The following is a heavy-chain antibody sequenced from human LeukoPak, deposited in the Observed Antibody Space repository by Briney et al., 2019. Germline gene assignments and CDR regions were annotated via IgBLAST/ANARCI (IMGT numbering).Heavy chain of an antibody. J-gene: IGHJ4*02. Sequence: QPGGSLRLSCAASGFTFSSYAMHWVRQAPGEGLEWVAVISYDGSNKYYADSVKGRFTISRDNSKNTLYLQMNSLRAEDTAVHYCARDPASGRLVQLDYWGQGTLVTVSS. CDR2: ISYDGSNK. CDR3: ARDPASGRLVQLDY. CDR1: GFTFSSYA. D-gene: IGHD6-19*01. V-gene: IGHV3-30-3*01.